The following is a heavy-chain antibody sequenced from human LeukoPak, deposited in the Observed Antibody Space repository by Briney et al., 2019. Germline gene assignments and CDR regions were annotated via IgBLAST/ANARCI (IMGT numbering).Heavy chain of an antibody. CDR1: GGSFTDYF. V-gene: IGHV4-39*07. J-gene: IGHJ4*02. Sequence: PSETLSLTCTVSGGSFTDYFWGWIRKPPGKGLEWIGSIYYSGRTFYNPSLKNRVSISLDTSKGQFSLNLDSVTAADTAVYFCTRDRAHGTQDYWGQGTLVTVSS. D-gene: IGHD1-26*01. CDR3: TRDRAHGTQDY. CDR2: IYYSGRT.